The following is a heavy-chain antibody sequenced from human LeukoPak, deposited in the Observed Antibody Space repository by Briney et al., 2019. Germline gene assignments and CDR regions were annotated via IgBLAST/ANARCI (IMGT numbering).Heavy chain of an antibody. D-gene: IGHD6-19*01. J-gene: IGHJ5*02. CDR2: IYYSGST. V-gene: IGHV4-59*01. CDR1: GGSISGYY. CDR3: ARKIAVAGGGFDP. Sequence: PSETLSLTCTVSGGSISGYYWSWIRQPPGKGLEWIGYIYYSGSTNYNPSLKSRVTISVDTSKNQFSLKLSSVTAADTAVYYCARKIAVAGGGFDPWGQGTLVTVSS.